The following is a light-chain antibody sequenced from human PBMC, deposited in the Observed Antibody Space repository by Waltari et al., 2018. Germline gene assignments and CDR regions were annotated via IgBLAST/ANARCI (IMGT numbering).Light chain of an antibody. Sequence: EIVLTQSPATLSLSPGERATLPCRASQSVGSYLAWYQQKPGQAPRLLIYAASNRATGMPARFSGSGSGTDFTLTISSLEPEDFAVYYCQQRSNWPITFGPGTKVDIK. J-gene: IGKJ3*01. CDR3: QQRSNWPIT. CDR1: QSVGSY. CDR2: AAS. V-gene: IGKV3-11*01.